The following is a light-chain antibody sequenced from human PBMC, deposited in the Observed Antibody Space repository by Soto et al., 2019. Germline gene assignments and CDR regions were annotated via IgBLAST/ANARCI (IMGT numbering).Light chain of an antibody. CDR2: AAS. Sequence: DIQMTQSPSSLSASVGDRVTITCLASQSISTYLNWYQQTPGKAPKLLIYAASSLQSGVPSRFSGRGSGTDLTLTISSLHPQDSATYYCQQSYSTPPTFGKRTKVDI. CDR3: QQSYSTPPT. J-gene: IGKJ1*01. CDR1: QSISTY. V-gene: IGKV1-39*01.